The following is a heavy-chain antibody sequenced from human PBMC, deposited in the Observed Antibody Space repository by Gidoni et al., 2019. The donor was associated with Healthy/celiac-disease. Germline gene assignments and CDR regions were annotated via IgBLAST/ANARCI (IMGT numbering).Heavy chain of an antibody. Sequence: QVQLVESGGGVVQPGRSLRLSCAASGFTFSSYAMHWVRQAPGKGLEWVAVIAYDGSNKYYADSVKGRFTISRDNSKNTLYLQMNSLRAEDTAVYYCARDSPGAGGVDYYYYYMDVWGKGTTVTVSS. J-gene: IGHJ6*03. V-gene: IGHV3-30-3*01. CDR1: GFTFSSYA. CDR3: ARDSPGAGGVDYYYYYMDV. D-gene: IGHD3-16*01. CDR2: IAYDGSNK.